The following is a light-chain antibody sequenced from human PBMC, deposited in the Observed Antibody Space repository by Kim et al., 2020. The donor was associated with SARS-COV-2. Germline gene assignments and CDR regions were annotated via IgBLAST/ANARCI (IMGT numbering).Light chain of an antibody. J-gene: IGLJ2*01. CDR2: FRD. CDR1: ALRSFP. Sequence: SSELTQDPAVSVALGQTVRITCHGDALRSFPASWLQQKPGQAPKLVIYFRDKRPSGIPDRFSGSGLGNTASLTITAAQAEDEADYYCNSRDRSGDHVVLFGGGTQLTVL. V-gene: IGLV3-19*01. CDR3: NSRDRSGDHVVL.